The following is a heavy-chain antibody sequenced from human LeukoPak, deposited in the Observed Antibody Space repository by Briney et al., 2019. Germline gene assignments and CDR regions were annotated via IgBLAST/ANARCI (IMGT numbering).Heavy chain of an antibody. D-gene: IGHD3-22*01. CDR1: GFTFSSYW. Sequence: GGSLRLSCAASGFTFSSYWMHWVRQAPGKGLVWVSRINSDGGSTSYADSVKGRFTISRDNAKNTLYLQMKSLRAEDTAVYYCARENMIVVVYDPFDIWGQGTMVTV. J-gene: IGHJ3*02. CDR3: ARENMIVVVYDPFDI. CDR2: INSDGGST. V-gene: IGHV3-74*01.